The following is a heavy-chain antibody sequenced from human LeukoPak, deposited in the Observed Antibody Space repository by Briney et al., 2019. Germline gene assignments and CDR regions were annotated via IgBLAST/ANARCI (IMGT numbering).Heavy chain of an antibody. CDR3: ARALAVAGTGY. CDR2: INSDGSST. D-gene: IGHD6-19*01. CDR1: GFTFSSYW. J-gene: IGHJ4*02. Sequence: GGSLRLSCAASGFTFSSYWMHWVRQAPGKGLVWVSRINSDGSSTSYADSVKGRFTISRDNAKNTLYLQMNSLRVEDTAVYYCARALAVAGTGYWGQGTLVTVSS. V-gene: IGHV3-74*01.